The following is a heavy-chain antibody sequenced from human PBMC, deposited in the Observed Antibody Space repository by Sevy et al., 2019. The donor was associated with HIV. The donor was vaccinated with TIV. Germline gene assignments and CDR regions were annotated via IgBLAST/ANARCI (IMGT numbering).Heavy chain of an antibody. V-gene: IGHV3-30-3*01. CDR3: AGSITIFGVVIPTGAFDI. Sequence: GGSLRLSCAASGFTFSSYAMHWVRQAPGKGLEWVAVISYDGSNKYYADSVKGRFTISRDNSKNTLYLQMNSLRAEDTAVYYCAGSITIFGVVIPTGAFDIWGQGTMVTVSS. J-gene: IGHJ3*02. CDR1: GFTFSSYA. D-gene: IGHD3-3*01. CDR2: ISYDGSNK.